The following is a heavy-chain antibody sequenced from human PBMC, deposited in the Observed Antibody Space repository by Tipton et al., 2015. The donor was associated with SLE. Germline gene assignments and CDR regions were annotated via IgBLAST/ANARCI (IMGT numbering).Heavy chain of an antibody. CDR1: GFTFSSYS. J-gene: IGHJ3*02. CDR2: ISSSSSYT. Sequence: GSLRLSCAASGFTFSSYSMNWVRQAPGKGLEWVSYISSSSSYTNYADSVKGRFTISRDNAKNSLYLQMNSLRAEDTAVYYCARRGLKASNAFDIWGQGTMVTVSS. V-gene: IGHV3-21*05. CDR3: ARRGLKASNAFDI.